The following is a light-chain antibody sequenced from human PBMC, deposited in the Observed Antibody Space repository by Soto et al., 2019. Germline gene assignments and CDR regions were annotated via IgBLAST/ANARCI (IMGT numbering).Light chain of an antibody. V-gene: IGKV3-20*01. Sequence: IVMKESPSTLSVYQEEKATLSCRASQSVGSFLAWYQQKPGQAPRLLIYDTSSRATGIPDRFSGSGSGTDFTLTFSRLEPEDFGVYYCHQFATSPLCPFG. CDR3: HQFATSPLCP. J-gene: IGKJ2*02. CDR2: DTS. CDR1: QSVGSF.